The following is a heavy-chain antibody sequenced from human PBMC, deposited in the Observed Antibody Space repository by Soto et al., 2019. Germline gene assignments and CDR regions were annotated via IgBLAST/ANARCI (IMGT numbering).Heavy chain of an antibody. D-gene: IGHD3-22*01. V-gene: IGHV4-31*03. CDR2: IYFRGNT. J-gene: IGHJ3*02. Sequence: SETLSLTCSVSGDSISRIDYYWTWIRQHPEEGLEWIGNIYFRGNTYYSPPLESRLTISVDTSKNQFSLKLTSVTAADTAVYYCAREGGSYDSGGYLIRGAFDIWGQGTMVTVSS. CDR3: AREGGSYDSGGYLIRGAFDI. CDR1: GDSISRIDYY.